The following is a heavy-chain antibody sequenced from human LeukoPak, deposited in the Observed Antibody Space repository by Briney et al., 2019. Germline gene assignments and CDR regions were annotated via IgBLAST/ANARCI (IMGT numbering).Heavy chain of an antibody. Sequence: ASVKVSCKASGYTFTDYYMHWVRQAPGQGLEWMGWINPNSGGTNSAQKFQGRVTMTRDTSISTAYMELSRVNSDDTAVYYYARDGAAGIGHWGQGTLVTVFS. CDR1: GYTFTDYY. CDR3: ARDGAAGIGH. CDR2: INPNSGGT. J-gene: IGHJ4*02. V-gene: IGHV1-2*02. D-gene: IGHD6-19*01.